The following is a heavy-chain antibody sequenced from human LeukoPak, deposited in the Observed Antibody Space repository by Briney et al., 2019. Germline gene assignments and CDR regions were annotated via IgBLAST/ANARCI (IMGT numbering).Heavy chain of an antibody. V-gene: IGHV1-8*01. J-gene: IGHJ6*02. CDR3: ARDWWMGGSYWNGMDV. Sequence: ASVKVSCKASGYTFTSYDINWARQATGQGLEWMGWMNPNSGNTGYAQKFQGRVTMTRNTSISTAYMELSSLRSEDTAVYYCARDWWMGGSYWNGMDVWGQGTTVTVSS. CDR2: MNPNSGNT. CDR1: GYTFTSYD. D-gene: IGHD1-26*01.